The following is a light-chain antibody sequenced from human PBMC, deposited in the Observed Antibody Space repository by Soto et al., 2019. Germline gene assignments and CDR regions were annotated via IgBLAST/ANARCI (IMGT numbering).Light chain of an antibody. CDR1: QSVSSY. V-gene: IGKV3-11*01. CDR3: QQYAGSPRT. J-gene: IGKJ1*01. Sequence: EIVLTQSPATLSLSPGERATLSCRASQSVSSYLAWYQQKPGQAPRLLIYDASNRATGIPDRFSGSGSGTDFTLTINRLEPEDFAVYYCQQYAGSPRTFGQGTKVDI. CDR2: DAS.